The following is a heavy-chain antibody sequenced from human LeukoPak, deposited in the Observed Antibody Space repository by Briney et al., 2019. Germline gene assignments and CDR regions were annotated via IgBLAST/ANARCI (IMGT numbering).Heavy chain of an antibody. Sequence: GGSLRLSCAASGFPFSSYWMSWVRQAPGKGLEWVANIRQDGSEKYYVDSVKGRFTISRDNAKNSLYLQMNSLRAEDTAVYYCARVPAYYYYYYMDVWGKGITVTVSS. V-gene: IGHV3-7*01. D-gene: IGHD2-2*01. J-gene: IGHJ6*03. CDR1: GFPFSSYW. CDR2: IRQDGSEK. CDR3: ARVPAYYYYYYMDV.